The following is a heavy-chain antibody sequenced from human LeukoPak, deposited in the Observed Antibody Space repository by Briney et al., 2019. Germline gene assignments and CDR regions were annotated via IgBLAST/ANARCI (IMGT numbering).Heavy chain of an antibody. CDR3: ARLKRAVTAFFGPGEY. V-gene: IGHV4-39*01. D-gene: IGHD2-21*02. J-gene: IGHJ4*02. Sequence: NSSETLSLTGTVSXDSIYSSSYYWGWIRQPPGKGLEWIGSIYYSGSTYYNTSLKSRVTTSVDTSKNQFSLKLRSVTAADTAVFYCARLKRAVTAFFGPGEYWGQGILVTVSA. CDR2: IYYSGST. CDR1: XDSIYSSSYY.